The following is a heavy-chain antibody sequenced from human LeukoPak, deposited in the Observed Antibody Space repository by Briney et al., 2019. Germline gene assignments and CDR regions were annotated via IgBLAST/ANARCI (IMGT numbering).Heavy chain of an antibody. J-gene: IGHJ4*02. CDR1: GYTFTSYY. CDR3: ARTEVPAAHFDY. D-gene: IGHD2-2*01. CDR2: INPSGGST. Sequence: ASVKVSCKASGYTFTSYYMHWVRQAPGQGLEWMGIINPSGGSTSYAQKSQGRVTMTRDTSTSTVYMELSSLRSEDTAVYYCARTEVPAAHFDYWGQGTLVTVSS. V-gene: IGHV1-46*01.